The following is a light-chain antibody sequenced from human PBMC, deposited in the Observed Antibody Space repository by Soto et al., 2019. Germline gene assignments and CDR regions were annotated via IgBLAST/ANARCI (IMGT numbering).Light chain of an antibody. J-gene: IGKJ2*01. CDR3: QQRSNWPPGVYT. Sequence: EIVLTQSPVTLSLSPGERATLSCRASQSVSSYLAWYQQKPGQAPRLFIYDASNRATGIPARFSGSGSGTYFTLTISSLEPEDFAVYFCQQRSNWPPGVYTFGQGTKLEIK. CDR2: DAS. CDR1: QSVSSY. V-gene: IGKV3-11*01.